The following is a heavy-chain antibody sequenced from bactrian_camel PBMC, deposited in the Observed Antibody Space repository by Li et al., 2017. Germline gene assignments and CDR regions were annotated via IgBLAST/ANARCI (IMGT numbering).Heavy chain of an antibody. V-gene: IGHV3S9*01. CDR3: AAGRACIDLGRGRPDY. D-gene: IGHD3*01. CDR1: GYTYSSYC. J-gene: IGHJ4*01. Sequence: HVQLVESGGGSVQAGGSLRLSCTASGYTYSSYCMGWFRQAPGKEREGVAAIQRDGITTYADSVQGRFTITQDTAKNTMSLQMNSLKPEDTAMYYCAAGRACIDLGRGRPDYWGQGTQVTVS. CDR2: IQRDGIT.